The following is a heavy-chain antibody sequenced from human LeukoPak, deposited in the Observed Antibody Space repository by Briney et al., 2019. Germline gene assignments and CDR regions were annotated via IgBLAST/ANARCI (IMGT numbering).Heavy chain of an antibody. V-gene: IGHV3-21*01. CDR3: ARDADHAWTSVDCSSTSCWFDP. Sequence: TGGSLRLSCAASGFTFSTYNMNWVRQAPGKGLEWVSSISSSSSYIYYADSVKGRFTISRDNAKNSLYLQMNSLRAEDTAMYYCARDADHAWTSVDCSSTSCWFDPWGQGTLVTVSS. CDR1: GFTFSTYN. D-gene: IGHD2-2*01. J-gene: IGHJ5*02. CDR2: ISSSSSYI.